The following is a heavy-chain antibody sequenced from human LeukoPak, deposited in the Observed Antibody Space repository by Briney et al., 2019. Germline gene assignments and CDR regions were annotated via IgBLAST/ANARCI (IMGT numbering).Heavy chain of an antibody. Sequence: GRSLRLSCTASGFTFGDYAMSWVRQAPGKGLEWVGFIRSKADGGTTEYAASVKGRFTISRDDSKSIAYLQMNSLKTEDTAVYYCTRGKVPAARNYYYYGMDVWGKGTTVTVSS. CDR3: TRGKVPAARNYYYYGMDV. CDR1: GFTFGDYA. J-gene: IGHJ6*04. CDR2: IRSKADGGTT. D-gene: IGHD2-2*01. V-gene: IGHV3-49*04.